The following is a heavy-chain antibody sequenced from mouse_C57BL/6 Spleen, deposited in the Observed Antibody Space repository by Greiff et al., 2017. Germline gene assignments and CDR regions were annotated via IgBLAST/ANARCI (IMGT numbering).Heavy chain of an antibody. V-gene: IGHV1-69*01. Sequence: QVQLKQPGAELVMPGASVKLSCNASGYTFTSYWMHWVKQRPGQGLEWIGEIDPSDSYTNYNQKFKGKSTLTVDKSSSTADMQLSSLTSEDSAVYYCAIYYRDAMDYWGQGTSVTVSA. CDR3: AIYYRDAMDY. J-gene: IGHJ4*01. CDR1: GYTFTSYW. D-gene: IGHD1-1*01. CDR2: IDPSDSYT.